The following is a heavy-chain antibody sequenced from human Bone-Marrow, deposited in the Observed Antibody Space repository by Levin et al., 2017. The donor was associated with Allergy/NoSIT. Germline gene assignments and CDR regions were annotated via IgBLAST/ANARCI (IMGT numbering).Heavy chain of an antibody. CDR3: ARDSRPYLYYDGMDV. D-gene: IGHD2-21*01. J-gene: IGHJ6*02. CDR2: ISSSGSTI. Sequence: SCAASGFTFSDYYMSWIRQAPGKGLEWVSYISSSGSTIYYADSVKGRFTISRDNAKNSLYLQMNSLRAEDTAVYYCARDSRPYLYYDGMDVWGQGTTVTVSS. CDR1: GFTFSDYY. V-gene: IGHV3-11*01.